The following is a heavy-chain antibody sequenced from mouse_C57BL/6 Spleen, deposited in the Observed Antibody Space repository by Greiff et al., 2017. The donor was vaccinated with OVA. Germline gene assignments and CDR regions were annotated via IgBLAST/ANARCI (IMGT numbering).Heavy chain of an antibody. J-gene: IGHJ2*01. D-gene: IGHD1-1*01. Sequence: QVQLKQPGAELVKPGASVKLSCKASGYTFTSYWMQWVKQRPGQGLEWIGEIDPSDSYTNYNQQFTGKATLTVDTSSSTAYMQLSSLTSEDSAVYYCARWKFYGSSLDDWGQGTTLTVSS. CDR3: ARWKFYGSSLDD. CDR1: GYTFTSYW. CDR2: IDPSDSYT. V-gene: IGHV1-50*01.